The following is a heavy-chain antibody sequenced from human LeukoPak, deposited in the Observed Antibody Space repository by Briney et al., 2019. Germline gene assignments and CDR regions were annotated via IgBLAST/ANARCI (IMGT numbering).Heavy chain of an antibody. Sequence: QTGGSLRLSCAASGFTFSSYAMHWVRQAPGKGLEWVAVISYDGSNKYYADSVKGRFTISRDNSKNTLYLQMNSLRAEDTAVYYCARDRSRSMVRGVTDYWGQGTLVTVSS. CDR2: ISYDGSNK. CDR1: GFTFSSYA. V-gene: IGHV3-30-3*01. D-gene: IGHD3-10*01. CDR3: ARDRSRSMVRGVTDY. J-gene: IGHJ4*02.